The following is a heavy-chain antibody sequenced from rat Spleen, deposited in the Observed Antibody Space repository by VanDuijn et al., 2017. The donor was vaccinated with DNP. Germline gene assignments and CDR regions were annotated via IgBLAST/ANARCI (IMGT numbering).Heavy chain of an antibody. Sequence: EVQLVESGGGLVQPGGSMKLSCAASGFTFSRFPLAWVRQAPKKGLEWVASISYDGDTTYYRDSVKGRFTISRDNAENTLYLQMNSLRSEDTATYYCATHNIGTTSYDMEAWGQGTSVTVSS. D-gene: IGHD1-5*01. CDR2: ISYDGDTT. V-gene: IGHV5-22*01. J-gene: IGHJ4*01. CDR1: GFTFSRFP. CDR3: ATHNIGTTSYDMEA.